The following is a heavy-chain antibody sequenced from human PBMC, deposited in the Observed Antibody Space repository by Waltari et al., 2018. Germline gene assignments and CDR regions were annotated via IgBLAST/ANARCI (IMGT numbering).Heavy chain of an antibody. Sequence: VQLVESGGGLIQPGGSLRLSCAASGFTFSSYAMHWVRQAPGKGLEWVAVISYDGSNKYYADSVKGRFTISRDNSKNTLYLQMNSLRAEDTAVYYCARDLGSGWTLHWFDPWGQGTLVTVSS. D-gene: IGHD6-19*01. CDR3: ARDLGSGWTLHWFDP. V-gene: IGHV3-30*01. J-gene: IGHJ5*02. CDR2: ISYDGSNK. CDR1: GFTFSSYA.